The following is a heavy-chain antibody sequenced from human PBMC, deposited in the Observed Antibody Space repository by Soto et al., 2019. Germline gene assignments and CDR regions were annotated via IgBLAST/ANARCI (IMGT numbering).Heavy chain of an antibody. V-gene: IGHV4-4*07. J-gene: IGHJ4*02. CDR1: GDSLSTYY. CDR2: IHDTGRT. D-gene: IGHD3-16*02. Sequence: QVQLQESGPGLVRPSETLSLTCTVSGDSLSTYYWSWIRQPAGERLEWIGRIHDTGRTNYNPSLKSRVTMSVDTSKNQFSLRVNSVTAAXXXXXYCARESVSGTYRXXXWGQXT. CDR3: ARESVSGTYRXXX.